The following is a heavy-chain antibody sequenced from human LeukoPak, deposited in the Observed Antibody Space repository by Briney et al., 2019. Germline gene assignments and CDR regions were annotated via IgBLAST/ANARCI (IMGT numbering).Heavy chain of an antibody. J-gene: IGHJ4*02. CDR1: ENIFSTYW. Sequence: GALRLSLGSFENIFSTYWMGWVRQGSGKGPEWVGNIKQDGSEKYYLDSVEGRFTISRGHAQNSVYLQMNSLRAEDTAVYYCATDRGRFDYWGQGTLVTVSS. CDR2: IKQDGSEK. V-gene: IGHV3-7*01. D-gene: IGHD3-10*01. CDR3: ATDRGRFDY.